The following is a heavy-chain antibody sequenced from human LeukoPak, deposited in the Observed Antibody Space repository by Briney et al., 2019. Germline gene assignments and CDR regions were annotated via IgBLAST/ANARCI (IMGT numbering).Heavy chain of an antibody. V-gene: IGHV4-30-2*01. Sequence: SETLSLTCAVSGGSISSGGYSWSWIRQPPGKGLEWIGYIYHSGSTYYNPSLKSRVTISVDRSKNQFSLKLSSVTAADTAVYYCAVTGYCISTSCYKEGIFFDYWGQGTLVTVSS. J-gene: IGHJ4*02. D-gene: IGHD2-2*02. CDR3: AVTGYCISTSCYKEGIFFDY. CDR1: GGSISSGGYS. CDR2: IYHSGST.